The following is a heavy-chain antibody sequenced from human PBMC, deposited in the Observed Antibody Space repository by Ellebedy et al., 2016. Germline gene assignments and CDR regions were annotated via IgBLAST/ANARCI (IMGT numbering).Heavy chain of an antibody. Sequence: GESLKISXAASGFTFSSYWMHWVRQAPGRGLVWVSRINSDGSSTSYADSVKGRFTISRDNAKNTLYLQMNSLRAEDTAVYYCARDRLMTHGMDVWGQGTTVTVSS. CDR3: ARDRLMTHGMDV. CDR2: INSDGSST. CDR1: GFTFSSYW. J-gene: IGHJ6*02. V-gene: IGHV3-74*01. D-gene: IGHD6-19*01.